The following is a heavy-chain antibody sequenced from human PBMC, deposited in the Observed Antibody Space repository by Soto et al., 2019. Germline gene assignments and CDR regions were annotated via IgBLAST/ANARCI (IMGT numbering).Heavy chain of an antibody. V-gene: IGHV1-3*01. CDR3: ARGRKDYYDSSGYVAY. CDR1: GYTFTSYA. Sequence: ASVKVSCKASGYTFTSYAMHWVRQAPGQRLEWMGWINAGNGNTGYAQKFQGRVTMTRNISISTAYMELSSLRSEDTAVYYCARGRKDYYDSSGYVAYWGQGTLVTVSS. CDR2: INAGNGNT. D-gene: IGHD3-22*01. J-gene: IGHJ4*02.